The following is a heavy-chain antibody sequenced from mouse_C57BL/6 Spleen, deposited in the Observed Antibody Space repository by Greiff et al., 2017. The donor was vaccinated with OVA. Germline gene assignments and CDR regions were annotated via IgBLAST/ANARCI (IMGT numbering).Heavy chain of an antibody. J-gene: IGHJ4*01. CDR3: TTRRGYHGPYAMDY. V-gene: IGHV14-4*01. D-gene: IGHD1-2*01. Sequence: EVQLQQSGAELVRPGASVKLSCTASGFNIKDDYMHWVKQRPEQGLEWIGWIDPENGDTEYASKFQGKATITADTSSNTAYLQLSSLTSEDTAVYYCTTRRGYHGPYAMDYWGQGTSVTVSS. CDR2: IDPENGDT. CDR1: GFNIKDDY.